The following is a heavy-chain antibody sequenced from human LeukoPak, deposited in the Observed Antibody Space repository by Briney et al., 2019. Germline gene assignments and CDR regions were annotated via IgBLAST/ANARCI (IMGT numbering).Heavy chain of an antibody. J-gene: IGHJ6*02. CDR2: ISAYNGNT. CDR3: ARDLLSPPTYYYESSGYYYGAYYYYGMDV. V-gene: IGHV1-18*01. D-gene: IGHD3-22*01. CDR1: GYTFTSYG. Sequence: GASVKVSCKASGYTFTSYGISWVRQAPGQGLEWMGWISAYNGNTNYAQKLQGRVTMTTDTSTSTAYMELRSLRSDDTAVYYCARDLLSPPTYYYESSGYYYGAYYYYGMDVWGQGTTVTVSS.